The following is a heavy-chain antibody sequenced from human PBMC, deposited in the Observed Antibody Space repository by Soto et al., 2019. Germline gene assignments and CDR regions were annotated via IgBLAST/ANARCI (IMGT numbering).Heavy chain of an antibody. J-gene: IGHJ6*02. CDR1: GYTFTSFA. D-gene: IGHD2-2*01. Sequence: QVQLVQSGAEVKKPGASVKVSCKASGYTFTSFAMHWVRQAPGQRLEWMGWINAGNGNTKYSQKFQGGVTITRDTSASTAYMELSSLRSEDTAVYYCARDVVVPAAPYYYGMDVWGQGTTVTVSS. CDR3: ARDVVVPAAPYYYGMDV. V-gene: IGHV1-3*01. CDR2: INAGNGNT.